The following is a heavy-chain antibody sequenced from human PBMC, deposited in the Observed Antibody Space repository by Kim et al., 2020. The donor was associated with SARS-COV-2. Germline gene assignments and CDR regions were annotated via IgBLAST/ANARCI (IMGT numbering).Heavy chain of an antibody. J-gene: IGHJ6*02. CDR3: AGGDEGGSLYYGMDV. CDR1: GGSISSGDYY. Sequence: SETLSLTCTVSGGSISSGDYYWSWIRQPPGKGLEWIGYIYYSGSTYYNPSLKSRVTISVDTSKNQFSLKLSSVTAADTAVYYCAGGDEGGSLYYGMDVWGQGTTVTVSS. V-gene: IGHV4-30-4*01. CDR2: IYYSGST. D-gene: IGHD2-21*02.